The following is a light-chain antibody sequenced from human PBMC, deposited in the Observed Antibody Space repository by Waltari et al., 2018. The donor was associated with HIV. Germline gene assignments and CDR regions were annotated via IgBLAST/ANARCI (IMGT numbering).Light chain of an antibody. CDR2: EVS. Sequence: QSALTQPPSASGSPGQSVTISCTGTSSDVGGYNYVSWYQQHPDKAPKLMIYEVSKRPSGVPDRFSGSKSGNMASLTVSGLQTEDEADYYCSSYAGSNVIFGGGTKLTVL. CDR1: SSDVGGYNY. V-gene: IGLV2-8*01. CDR3: SSYAGSNVI. J-gene: IGLJ2*01.